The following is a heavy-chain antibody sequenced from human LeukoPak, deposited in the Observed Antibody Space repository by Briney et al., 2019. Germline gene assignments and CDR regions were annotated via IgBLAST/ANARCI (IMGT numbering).Heavy chain of an antibody. CDR1: GGSISGTSSY. J-gene: IGHJ4*02. D-gene: IGHD3-10*01. Sequence: SETLSLTCTVSGGSISGTSSYWGWIRQPPGKGLEWIGSMYYSGSTYYNPSLPSRVTMSVDTSKNQFSLKVISVTAADTAVYFCARASFASGSYYFELWGQGTLIIVSS. V-gene: IGHV4-39*07. CDR2: MYYSGST. CDR3: ARASFASGSYYFEL.